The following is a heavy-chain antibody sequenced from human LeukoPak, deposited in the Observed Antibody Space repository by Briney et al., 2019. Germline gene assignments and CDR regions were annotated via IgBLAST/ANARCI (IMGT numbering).Heavy chain of an antibody. V-gene: IGHV3-30*03. CDR1: GFTFSSSW. CDR3: ARDLPPLDY. Sequence: GGSLRLSCAASGFTFSSSWMSWVRQAPGKGLEWVALTSYDESNRGYADSVKGRFTISRDNSRNTLYLQMNNLRVEDTAVYYCARDLPPLDYWGQGTLVTVSS. J-gene: IGHJ4*02. CDR2: TSYDESNR.